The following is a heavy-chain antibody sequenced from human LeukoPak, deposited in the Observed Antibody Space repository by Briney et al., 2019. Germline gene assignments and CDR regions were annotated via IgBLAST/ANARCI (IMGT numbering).Heavy chain of an antibody. CDR2: ISYDESNK. V-gene: IGHV3-30-3*01. Sequence: GGSVSLLWPASVLTFNSYAMQWARHARGRGLECVAVISYDESNKYYANSVKGRFTNTKDNSKNTLYLQMNSLKAEDTAVYDCARDELRHSSSWYFDYWGQRALVTLSS. CDR1: VLTFNSYA. CDR3: ARDELRHSSSWYFDY. J-gene: IGHJ4*02. D-gene: IGHD6-13*01.